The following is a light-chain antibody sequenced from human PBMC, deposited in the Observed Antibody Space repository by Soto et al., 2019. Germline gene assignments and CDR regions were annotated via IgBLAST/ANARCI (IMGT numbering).Light chain of an antibody. CDR2: GAS. CDR1: QSVRNNY. Sequence: ETVLTQSPGTLSLSPGERATLSCRASQSVRNNYLAWYQHKPGQAPRLLIYGASGRATGTPDRFSGSGSGTDFTLTISRLEPEDFAVYYCQQYGTSPYTFGQGTKLEI. J-gene: IGKJ2*01. CDR3: QQYGTSPYT. V-gene: IGKV3-20*01.